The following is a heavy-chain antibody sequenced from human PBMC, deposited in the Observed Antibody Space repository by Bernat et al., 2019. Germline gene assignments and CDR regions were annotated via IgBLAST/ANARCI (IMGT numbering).Heavy chain of an antibody. CDR3: ARGSASAWTDDAFDI. D-gene: IGHD6-19*01. Sequence: EVQLVESGGGLVQPGGSLRVSCAASGFSFSSYWMHWVRQAPGEGLVWVSCINGDGVRTRDADSVKGRFTSARDNAKDTLYLQMNSLRAEDTAVYYCARGSASAWTDDAFDIWGRGTVVTVSS. CDR1: GFSFSSYW. CDR2: INGDGVRT. V-gene: IGHV3-74*01. J-gene: IGHJ3*02.